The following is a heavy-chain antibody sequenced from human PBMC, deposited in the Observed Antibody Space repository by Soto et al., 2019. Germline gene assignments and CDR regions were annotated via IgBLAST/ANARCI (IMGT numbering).Heavy chain of an antibody. J-gene: IGHJ5*02. CDR2: INHSGST. V-gene: IGHV4-34*01. D-gene: IGHD6-19*01. CDR3: ARGEGGSGWYGWFDP. CDR1: GGSFSGYY. Sequence: SETLSLTCAVYGGSFSGYYWSWIRQPPGKGLEWIGEINHSGSTNYNPSLKSRVTISVDTSENQFSLKLSSVTAVDTAVYYCARGEGGSGWYGWFDPWGQGTLVTVSS.